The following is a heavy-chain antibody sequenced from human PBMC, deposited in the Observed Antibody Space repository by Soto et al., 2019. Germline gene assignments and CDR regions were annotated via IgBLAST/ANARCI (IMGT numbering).Heavy chain of an antibody. D-gene: IGHD6-19*01. V-gene: IGHV3-30*18. CDR3: AKDSEQWMGWFFDV. CDR2: LSYDGIFK. CDR1: VFTFRTFG. J-gene: IGHJ2*01. Sequence: GXSRRLSCAASVFTFRTFGILWVREAPGKGLEWVAGLSYDGIFKEYADSVKGRFTISRDNSKNTLYLQMNSLISEDTAVYHCAKDSEQWMGWFFDVWGRGTLVTVSS.